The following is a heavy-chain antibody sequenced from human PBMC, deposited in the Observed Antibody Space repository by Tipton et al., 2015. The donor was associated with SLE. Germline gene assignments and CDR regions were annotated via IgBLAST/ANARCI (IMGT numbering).Heavy chain of an antibody. D-gene: IGHD2-2*01. CDR3: AKATSTFDI. CDR1: GFTFVSYS. J-gene: IGHJ3*02. CDR2: ITGSGGST. V-gene: IGHV3-23*01. Sequence: SLRLSCAASGFTFVSYSMTWVRQAPGKGLEWVSSITGSGGSTYYADSVKGRFTISRDNSKNTLYLQMNSLRAEDTAVYSCAKATSTFDIWGQGTMVTVSS.